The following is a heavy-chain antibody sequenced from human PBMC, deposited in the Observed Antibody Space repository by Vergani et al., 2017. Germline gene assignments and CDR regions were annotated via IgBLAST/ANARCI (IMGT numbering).Heavy chain of an antibody. D-gene: IGHD3-10*01. CDR3: ARHEGALWFGGYGMDV. J-gene: IGHJ6*02. Sequence: QVQLQQSGPGLVKPSQTLSLTCAISGDSVSSNSATWNWIRQSPSRGLEWLGRTYYRSKWYNDYAVSVKSRITINPDTSKNQFSLQLNSVTPEDTAVYDCARHEGALWFGGYGMDVWGQGTTVTVSS. CDR1: GDSVSSNSAT. V-gene: IGHV6-1*01. CDR2: TYYRSKWYN.